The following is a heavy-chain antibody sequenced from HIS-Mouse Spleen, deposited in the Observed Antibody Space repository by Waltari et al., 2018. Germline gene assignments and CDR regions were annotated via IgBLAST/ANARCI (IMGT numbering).Heavy chain of an antibody. CDR3: AREIPYSSSWYDWYFDL. V-gene: IGHV4-39*07. CDR1: GGSISSSSYY. CDR2: IYYSGST. Sequence: QLQLQESGPGLVKPSETLSHTCTVSGGSISSSSYYWCWIRQPPGKGLEWIGSIYYSGSTYYNPSLKSRVTISVDTSKNQFSLKLSSVTAADTAVYYCAREIPYSSSWYDWYFDLWGRGTLVTVSS. D-gene: IGHD6-13*01. J-gene: IGHJ2*01.